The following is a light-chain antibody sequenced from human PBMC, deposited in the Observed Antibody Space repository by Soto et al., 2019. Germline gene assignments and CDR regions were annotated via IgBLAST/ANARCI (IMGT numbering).Light chain of an antibody. CDR2: DAS. CDR1: QTISTY. CDR3: QQIDSTPYT. Sequence: DIQMTQSPSSLSASVGDRVTITCRASQTISTYLNWYQQKPGKAPRLLIYDASILLSLVPSRFSGSVSETDFTLTIASLQPEDFSTYYCQQIDSTPYTFGQGTMVEI. J-gene: IGKJ2*01. V-gene: IGKV1-39*01.